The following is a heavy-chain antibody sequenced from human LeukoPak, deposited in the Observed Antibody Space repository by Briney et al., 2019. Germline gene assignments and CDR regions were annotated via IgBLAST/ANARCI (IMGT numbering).Heavy chain of an antibody. D-gene: IGHD1-1*01. CDR2: IYYSGST. Sequence: SETLSLTCTVSGGSLSSYYRSWIRQPPGKGLEWIGYIYYSGSTNYNPSLTSRVTISVDTSTNQFSLTLSSVTAADTAVYYCARGQSTIIWGQGTMVTVSS. CDR3: ARGQSTII. J-gene: IGHJ3*02. V-gene: IGHV4-59*01. CDR1: GGSLSSYY.